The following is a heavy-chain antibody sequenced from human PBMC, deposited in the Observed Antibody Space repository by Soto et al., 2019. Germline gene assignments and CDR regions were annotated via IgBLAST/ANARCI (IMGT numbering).Heavy chain of an antibody. CDR3: ARYSSPPHFDY. Sequence: PSETLTITCAASGGSISSSNWWSWVRQPPGKGLEWIGEIYHSGSTNYNPSLKSRVTISVDKSKNQFSLKLSSVTAADTAVYYCARYSSPPHFDYWGQGTLVTVSS. D-gene: IGHD6-13*01. J-gene: IGHJ4*02. CDR1: GGSISSSNW. CDR2: IYHSGST. V-gene: IGHV4-4*02.